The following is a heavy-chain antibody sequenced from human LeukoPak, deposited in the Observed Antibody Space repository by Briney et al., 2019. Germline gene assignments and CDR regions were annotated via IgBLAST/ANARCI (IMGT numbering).Heavy chain of an antibody. CDR2: ISGSGGNT. Sequence: GGSLRLSCAASGFTFSSYVMSWVRQAPGKGLEWVSAISGSGGNTYYADSVKGRFTISRDNSKNTLYLQMNCLRAEDTAVYYCAKLAAAGGGYWGQGTLVTVSS. D-gene: IGHD6-13*01. CDR3: AKLAAAGGGY. V-gene: IGHV3-23*01. CDR1: GFTFSSYV. J-gene: IGHJ4*02.